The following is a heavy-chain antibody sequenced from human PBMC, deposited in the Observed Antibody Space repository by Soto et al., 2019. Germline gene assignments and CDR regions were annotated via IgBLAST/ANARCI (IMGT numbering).Heavy chain of an antibody. Sequence: QVQLVQSGAEVKKPGASVKVSCKASGYTFTSYGISWVRQAPGQGLEWMGWINAYNGNTNYAQKLQGRVTMTTDTATSTAYMELRSLRADGTAVFYCARDPVAGTYFEYGGQGTLVTVSS. CDR2: INAYNGNT. CDR1: GYTFTSYG. D-gene: IGHD6-19*01. CDR3: ARDPVAGTYFEY. J-gene: IGHJ4*02. V-gene: IGHV1-18*01.